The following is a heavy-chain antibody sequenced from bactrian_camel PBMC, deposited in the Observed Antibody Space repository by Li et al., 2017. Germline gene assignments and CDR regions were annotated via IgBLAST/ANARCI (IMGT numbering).Heavy chain of an antibody. D-gene: IGHD4*01. CDR2: IYTGDGRT. V-gene: IGHV3S19*01. Sequence: VQLVESGGGLVQPGGSLRLSYAASGSTFDSHWMHWVRQAPGKGLEWVSTIYTGDGRTKSADSVKGRFTMSRDNAKNTLYLQLNSLKPEDTAIYYCAVRTNPRCWASIAAMSPLRDYNYWGQGTQVTVS. CDR3: AVRTNPRCWASIAAMSPLRDYNY. CDR1: GSTFDSHW. J-gene: IGHJ4*01.